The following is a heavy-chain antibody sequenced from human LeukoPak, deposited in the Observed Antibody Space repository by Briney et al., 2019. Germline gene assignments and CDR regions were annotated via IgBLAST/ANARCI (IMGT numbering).Heavy chain of an antibody. CDR3: ARDRNTMIGDAFDI. Sequence: TASETLSLTCPAPGASIGIFYSSWIRQPPGKGLEWIGYIYYSVSTNYNPSRKFRVPISVDTSKNQFSLKLSSVTAADTAVYYCARDRNTMIGDAFDIWGQGTMVTVSS. J-gene: IGHJ3*02. CDR1: GASIGIFY. D-gene: IGHD3-22*01. V-gene: IGHV4-59*01. CDR2: IYYSVST.